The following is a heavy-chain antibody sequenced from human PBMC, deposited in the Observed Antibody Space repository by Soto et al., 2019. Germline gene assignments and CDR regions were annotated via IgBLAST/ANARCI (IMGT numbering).Heavy chain of an antibody. CDR3: VRVNADSGSHYYGMDV. J-gene: IGHJ6*02. CDR2: IFWNDDE. CDR1: GFSLTTSGVG. Sequence: ESGPTLVNPTQTLTLTCTFSGFSLTTSGVGVGWIRQPPGKALEWLALIFWNDDERYSPSLKSRLTITKDTSKNQVVLTMTNMDPVDTGTYFCVRVNADSGSHYYGMDVWGQGAAVTVSS. D-gene: IGHD4-4*01. V-gene: IGHV2-5*04.